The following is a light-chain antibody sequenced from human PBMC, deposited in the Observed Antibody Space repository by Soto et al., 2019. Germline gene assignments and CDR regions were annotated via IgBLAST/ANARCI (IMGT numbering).Light chain of an antibody. CDR2: GAT. CDR3: EERSNCPMS. V-gene: IGKV3-11*01. J-gene: IGKJ5*01. CDR1: QSVSIL. Sequence: NLCGAPGERATLSCRASQSVSILLAWYQQKPGQAPRLLIHGATTRATGIPARFSGSGSGTDFTLSISCLEPEDFAVYYCEERSNCPMSFGQGTRVDIK.